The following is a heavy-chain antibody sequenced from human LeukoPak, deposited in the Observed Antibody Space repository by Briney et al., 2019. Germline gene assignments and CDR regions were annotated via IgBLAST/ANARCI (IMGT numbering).Heavy chain of an antibody. Sequence: GWSLRLSCAPSGFTFSSYAMSWVRQTPRKGREWVSAINGRGGSTYYADSVKGRFNISRDNSKNTLYLQMNSLRAADTGVYYCAKDRAHYYGSGSYFYWGEGTLVTVSS. CDR2: INGRGGST. D-gene: IGHD3-10*01. CDR1: GFTFSSYA. J-gene: IGHJ4*02. CDR3: AKDRAHYYGSGSYFY. V-gene: IGHV3-23*01.